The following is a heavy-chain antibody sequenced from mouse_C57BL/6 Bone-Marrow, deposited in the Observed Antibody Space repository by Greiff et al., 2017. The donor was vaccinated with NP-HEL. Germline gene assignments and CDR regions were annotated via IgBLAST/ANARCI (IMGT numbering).Heavy chain of an antibody. CDR2: IWTGGGT. CDR1: GFSLTSYA. D-gene: IGHD1-1*01. Sequence: QVQLKQSGPGLVAPSQSLSITCTVSGFSLTSYAISWVRQPPGKGLEWLGVIWTGGGTNYNSALKSRLSISKDNSKSQVILKMNSMQTYDTARYYCARKERAYYGSSPGGTFFAYWGQGTLVTVSA. V-gene: IGHV2-9-1*01. CDR3: ARKERAYYGSSPGGTFFAY. J-gene: IGHJ3*01.